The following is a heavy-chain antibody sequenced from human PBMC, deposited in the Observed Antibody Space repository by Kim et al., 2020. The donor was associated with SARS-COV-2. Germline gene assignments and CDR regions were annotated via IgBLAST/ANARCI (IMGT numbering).Heavy chain of an antibody. CDR3: ARGQRITIFGVVREMDV. CDR2: IYYSGST. Sequence: SETLSLTWTVSGGSISSYYWSWIRQPPGKGLEWIGYIYYSGSTNYNPPLKSRVTISVDTSKNQFSLKLSSVTAADTAVYYCARGQRITIFGVVREMDVWGPGTTVTVSS. D-gene: IGHD3-3*01. V-gene: IGHV4-59*13. CDR1: GGSISSYY. J-gene: IGHJ6*02.